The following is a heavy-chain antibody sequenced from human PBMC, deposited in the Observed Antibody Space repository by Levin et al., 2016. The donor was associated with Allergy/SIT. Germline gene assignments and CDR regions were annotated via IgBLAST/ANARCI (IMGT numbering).Heavy chain of an antibody. D-gene: IGHD3-10*01. V-gene: IGHV3-23*01. J-gene: IGHJ4*02. Sequence: WIRQPPGKGLEWVSAISGSGGGTYYADSVKGRFTISRDNSKNTLFLQMNSLRAEDTAVYYCAKDQSISMAAGYFDYWGQGTLVTVSS. CDR2: ISGSGGGT. CDR3: AKDQSISMAAGYFDY.